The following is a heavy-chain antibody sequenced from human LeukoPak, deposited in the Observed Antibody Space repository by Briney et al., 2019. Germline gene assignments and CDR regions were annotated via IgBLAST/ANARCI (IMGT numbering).Heavy chain of an antibody. J-gene: IGHJ3*02. CDR1: GFTFSSYA. D-gene: IGHD6-6*01. Sequence: PGGSLRLSCAASGFTFSSYAMHWVRQAPGKGLEWVAVISYDGSNKYYADSVKGRFIISRDNSKNTLYLQMNSLRAEDTAVYYCASRISVPSAFDIWGQGTMVTVSS. CDR3: ASRISVPSAFDI. V-gene: IGHV3-30-3*01. CDR2: ISYDGSNK.